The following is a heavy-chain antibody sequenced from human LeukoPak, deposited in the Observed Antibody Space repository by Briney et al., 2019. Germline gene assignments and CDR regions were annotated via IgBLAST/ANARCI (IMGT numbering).Heavy chain of an antibody. CDR2: ISAYNGNT. V-gene: IGHV1-18*01. J-gene: IGHJ6*03. D-gene: IGHD6-6*01. Sequence: ASVKVSCKASGYTFTSYGITWVRQAPGQGLEWMGWISAYNGNTNYAQKLQGRVTMTTDTSTSTAYMELRSLRSDDTAVYYCAREGLRSIAARRGTRDYMDVWGKGTTVIVSS. CDR3: AREGLRSIAARRGTRDYMDV. CDR1: GYTFTSYG.